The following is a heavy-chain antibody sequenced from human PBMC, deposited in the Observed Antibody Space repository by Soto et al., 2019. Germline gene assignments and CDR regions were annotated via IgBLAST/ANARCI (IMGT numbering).Heavy chain of an antibody. V-gene: IGHV2-5*02. D-gene: IGHD2-21*02. J-gene: IGHJ6*02. CDR1: GFSLNTGGLG. CDR3: AHSRCGGDCPRSSSSHYYYGMDV. CDR2: IYWDGDK. Sequence: QITLKESGPTLVKPTQTLTLTCTFSGFSLNTGGLGVGWIRQPPGKALEWLALIYWDGDKRYSPSLKSRLSITKDTSNNQVAPTMTNMDPVDTATYYCAHSRCGGDCPRSSSSHYYYGMDVWGQGTTVTVSS.